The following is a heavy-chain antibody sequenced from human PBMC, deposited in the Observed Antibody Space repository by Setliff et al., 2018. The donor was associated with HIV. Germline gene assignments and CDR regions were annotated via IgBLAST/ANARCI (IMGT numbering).Heavy chain of an antibody. Sequence: KPSETLSLTCTVSGGSISSYYWSWIRQPAGKGLEWIGRIYHSGSTYYNPSLKSRVTMSVDTSKNQFSLKLTSVTASDTAVYYCARAAAGNTGPFDLWGQGSPVTVSS. CDR3: ARAAAGNTGPFDL. CDR1: GGSISSYY. J-gene: IGHJ4*02. D-gene: IGHD4-17*01. V-gene: IGHV4-4*07. CDR2: IYHSGST.